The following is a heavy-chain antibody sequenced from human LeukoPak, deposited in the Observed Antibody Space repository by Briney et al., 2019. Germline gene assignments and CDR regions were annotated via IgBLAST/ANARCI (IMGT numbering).Heavy chain of an antibody. Sequence: APVKVSCKASGYTFTGYYMHWVRQAPGQGLEWMGWINRNSGGTNYAQKFQGRVTMTRDTSISTAYMELSRLRSDDTAVYYCARVGIRIAVALRAFDIWGQGTMVTVSS. V-gene: IGHV1-2*02. CDR2: INRNSGGT. D-gene: IGHD6-19*01. CDR1: GYTFTGYY. J-gene: IGHJ3*02. CDR3: ARVGIRIAVALRAFDI.